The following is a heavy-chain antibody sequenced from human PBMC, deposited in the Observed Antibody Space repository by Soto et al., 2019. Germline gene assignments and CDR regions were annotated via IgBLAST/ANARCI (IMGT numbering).Heavy chain of an antibody. V-gene: IGHV4-61*08. Sequence: SETLSLTCTVSGDSVSSGDYYWTWIRQPPGKGLEWVGHIYFSGRTNYIPSLESRVTISLDTSKNQFSLKLTSVTAADTAVYYCARVPIDTYMIYWSDPWGQGTLVTVSS. D-gene: IGHD3-16*01. CDR1: GDSVSSGDYY. CDR3: ARVPIDTYMIYWSDP. CDR2: IYFSGRT. J-gene: IGHJ5*02.